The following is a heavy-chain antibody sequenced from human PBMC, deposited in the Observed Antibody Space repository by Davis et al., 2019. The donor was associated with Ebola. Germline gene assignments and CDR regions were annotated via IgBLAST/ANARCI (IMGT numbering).Heavy chain of an antibody. CDR3: ARRDRGFDY. J-gene: IGHJ4*02. CDR1: GFTFGSYG. Sequence: GGSLRLSCAASGFTFGSYGMHWVRQAPGKGLEWVAVIWYDGSYKYYTDSVKGRSTISRDNAKNSVYLQMNSLRAEDTAVYYCARRDRGFDYWGQGTLVTVSS. D-gene: IGHD3-10*01. CDR2: IWYDGSYK. V-gene: IGHV3-33*03.